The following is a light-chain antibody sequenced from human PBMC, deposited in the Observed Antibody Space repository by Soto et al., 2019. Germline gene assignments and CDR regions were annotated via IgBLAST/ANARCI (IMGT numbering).Light chain of an antibody. CDR3: QQYNTLNT. CDR1: QNVNSN. V-gene: IGKV3-15*01. Sequence: EIAMTQSPATLSVSPGQRATLSCRASQNVNSNLAWYQQKPGHAPSLLMYNVSTRATGFPARFSGSGSGTEFTLTISSLQSENSAIYYCQQYNTLNTSGQGTKVDI. CDR2: NVS. J-gene: IGKJ2*01.